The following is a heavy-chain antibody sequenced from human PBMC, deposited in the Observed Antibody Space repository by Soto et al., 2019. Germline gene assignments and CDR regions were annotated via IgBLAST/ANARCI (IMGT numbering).Heavy chain of an antibody. D-gene: IGHD2-21*02. V-gene: IGHV4-59*01. CDR1: GGSISSYF. Sequence: TLSLTCTVSGGSISSYFWSWIPQPPGKGLEWIGYIYYSGSTNYNPSLKSRVTISVDTSKNQLSLKLSSVTAADTAVYYCARVGYCGGDCSFPDYWGQGTLVTVSS. J-gene: IGHJ4*02. CDR3: ARVGYCGGDCSFPDY. CDR2: IYYSGST.